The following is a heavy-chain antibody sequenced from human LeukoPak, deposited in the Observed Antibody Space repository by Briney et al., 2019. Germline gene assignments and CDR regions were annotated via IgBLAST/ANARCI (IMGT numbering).Heavy chain of an antibody. CDR3: AREGRSISAWCSSGTCYDFDF. V-gene: IGHV3-21*06. CDR2: IDGSRSDI. J-gene: IGHJ4*02. D-gene: IGHD2-2*01. Sequence: GGSLRLSCAASGFTFRDYNMNWVRQAPGKGLEWVAYIDGSRSDIYYADSVKGRFTVSRDNRKNSLYLQMNSLRGEDTAVYYCAREGRSISAWCSSGTCYDFDFWGQGTLVTVSS. CDR1: GFTFRDYN.